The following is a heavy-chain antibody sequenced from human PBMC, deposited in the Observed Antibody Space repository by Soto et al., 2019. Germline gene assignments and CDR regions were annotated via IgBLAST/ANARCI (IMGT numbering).Heavy chain of an antibody. V-gene: IGHV4-59*01. CDR3: ARSQFSRIGWFDP. CDR1: GGSISSYY. J-gene: IGHJ5*02. CDR2: IYYSGST. Sequence: SETLSLTCTVSGGSISSYYWSWIRQPPGKGLEWIGYIYYSGSTNYNPSLKSRVTISVDTSKNQFSLKLSSVTAADTAVYYCARSQFSRIGWFDPWGQGALVTVSS. D-gene: IGHD2-15*01.